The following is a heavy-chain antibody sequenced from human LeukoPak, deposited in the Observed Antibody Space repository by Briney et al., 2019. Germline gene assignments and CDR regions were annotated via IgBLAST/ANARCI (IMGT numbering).Heavy chain of an antibody. D-gene: IGHD6-19*01. CDR2: ISGSGGTT. V-gene: IGHV3-23*01. J-gene: IGHJ4*02. Sequence: GGTLRLSCAASGFIFSRYGMSWVRQAPGKGLEWVSAISGSGGTTYYADSVKGRFTISRDNSKNTLYLQINSLRAEDTAVYYCAKDHLPGIVVADRDYWGLGALVTVSS. CDR1: GFIFSRYG. CDR3: AKDHLPGIVVADRDY.